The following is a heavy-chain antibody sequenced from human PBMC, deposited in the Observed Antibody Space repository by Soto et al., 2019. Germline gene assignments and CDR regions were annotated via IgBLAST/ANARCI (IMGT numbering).Heavy chain of an antibody. D-gene: IGHD7-27*01. Sequence: SGPTLVNPTQTLTLTCTFSGFSLTSSLVGVGWIRQPPEKALEWLGIIYWDDDKRYSPSLKSRLTITKDTSKNQVVPTMTNVDPVDTATYYCAHKLSPGPFAYWGQGTLVTVSS. J-gene: IGHJ4*02. V-gene: IGHV2-5*02. CDR1: GFSLTSSLVG. CDR2: IYWDDDK. CDR3: AHKLSPGPFAY.